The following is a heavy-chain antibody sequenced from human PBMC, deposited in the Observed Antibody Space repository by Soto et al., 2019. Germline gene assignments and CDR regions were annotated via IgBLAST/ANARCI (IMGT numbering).Heavy chain of an antibody. J-gene: IGHJ4*02. D-gene: IGHD5-12*01. CDR1: GFNFNVYS. Sequence: GGTLRLSCAASGFNFNVYSMNWVRQAPGKGLEWISSISSSSNYIHYRDSGRGRFTISRANAKNSLYLQLDSLRVEATAVYFWARDRGSEVFASGGQGTVGPVS. CDR2: ISSSSNYI. CDR3: ARDRGSEVFAS. V-gene: IGHV3-21*01.